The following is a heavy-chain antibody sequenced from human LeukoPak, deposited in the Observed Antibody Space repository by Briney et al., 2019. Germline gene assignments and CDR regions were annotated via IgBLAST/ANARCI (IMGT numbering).Heavy chain of an antibody. J-gene: IGHJ4*02. D-gene: IGHD6-6*01. CDR3: AREEYGGVDY. CDR2: IYYSGST. CDR1: GGSISSYY. V-gene: IGHV4-59*01. Sequence: SETLSVTCTVSGGSISSYYWSWIRQPPGKGLEWIGYIYYSGSTNYNPSLKSRVTISVDTSKNQFSLKLSSVTAADTAVYYCAREEYGGVDYWGQGTLVTVSS.